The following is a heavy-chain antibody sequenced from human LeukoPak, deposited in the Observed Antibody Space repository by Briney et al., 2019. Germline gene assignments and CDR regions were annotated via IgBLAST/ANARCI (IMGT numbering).Heavy chain of an antibody. Sequence: ASVKVSCKTSGYTFNNYGISWVRQAPGQGLEWMGWVSSYNGDTNYAQRFQGRVTMTADTSTSTAYMELRSLRSDDTAMYYCARDWHILSGRNCFDPWGQGTLVTVSS. D-gene: IGHD3-9*01. V-gene: IGHV1-18*01. CDR1: GYTFNNYG. J-gene: IGHJ5*02. CDR3: ARDWHILSGRNCFDP. CDR2: VSSYNGDT.